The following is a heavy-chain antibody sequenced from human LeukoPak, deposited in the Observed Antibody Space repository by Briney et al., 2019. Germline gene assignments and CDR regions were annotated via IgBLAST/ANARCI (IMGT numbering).Heavy chain of an antibody. J-gene: IGHJ4*02. CDR2: IYYSGST. Sequence: SPSETLSLTCTVSGGSISSSSYYWGWIRQPPGKGLEWIGYIYYSGSTNYNPSLKSRVTISVDTSKNQFSLKLSSVTAADTAVYYCASEGYDSSGYRSNYWGQGTLVTVSS. CDR1: GGSISSSSYY. CDR3: ASEGYDSSGYRSNY. D-gene: IGHD3-22*01. V-gene: IGHV4-61*05.